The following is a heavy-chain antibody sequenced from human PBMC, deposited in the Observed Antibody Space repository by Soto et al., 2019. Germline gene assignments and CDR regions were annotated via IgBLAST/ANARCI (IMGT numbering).Heavy chain of an antibody. V-gene: IGHV4-30-2*01. D-gene: IGHD1-26*01. CDR3: SAGGGLPRYS. CDR1: GGSISSGGYS. J-gene: IGHJ4*02. Sequence: QLQLQESGSGLVKPSQTLSLTCAVSGGSISSGGYSWSWIRQPQGKGLEWIGYIYHSGSTYYNPSPTSRFTISVDMPKNQFSLNLSSVTAADSAVYYCSAGGGLPRYSWGQGTLVTVSS. CDR2: IYHSGST.